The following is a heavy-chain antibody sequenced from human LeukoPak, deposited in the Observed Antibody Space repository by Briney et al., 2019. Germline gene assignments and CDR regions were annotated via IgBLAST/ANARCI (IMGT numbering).Heavy chain of an antibody. D-gene: IGHD6-19*01. V-gene: IGHV3-33*06. Sequence: PGGSLRLSCAASGFSFSVYEMHWVRQAPGKGLEWVAVIWYDGSNNYYGDSVKGRFTISRDNSKNTLYLQMNSLRAEDTAVYYCAKDRYSSGWANGFDIWGQGTMVTVSS. J-gene: IGHJ3*02. CDR3: AKDRYSSGWANGFDI. CDR2: IWYDGSNN. CDR1: GFSFSVYE.